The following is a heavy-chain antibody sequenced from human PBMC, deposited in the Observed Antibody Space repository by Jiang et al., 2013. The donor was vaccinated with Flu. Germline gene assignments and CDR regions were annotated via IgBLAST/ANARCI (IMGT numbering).Heavy chain of an antibody. J-gene: IGHJ4*02. CDR3: AKDTTGRDNDFWSGYFYDY. CDR2: ISSTGSST. V-gene: IGHV3-23*04. D-gene: IGHD3-3*01. CDR1: GFTLRNYA. Sequence: VQLVESGGGLEQPGGSLRLSCAASGFTLRNYAMSWIRQAPGKGLEWVATISSTGSSTFHADSVIGRFTISRDISKNTLYLQMNSLRAEDTAVYYCAKDTTGRDNDFWSGYFYDYWGQGTLVTVSS.